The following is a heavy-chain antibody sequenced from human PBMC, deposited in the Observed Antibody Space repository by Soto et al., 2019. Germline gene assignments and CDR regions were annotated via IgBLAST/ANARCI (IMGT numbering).Heavy chain of an antibody. CDR1: GFSFDNYA. J-gene: IGHJ4*02. D-gene: IGHD3-16*01. V-gene: IGHV3-23*01. CDR2: IKSDGSST. Sequence: LRLSCVASGFSFDNYAMSWVRQAPGKGLEWVSAIKSDGSSTYYAASVKDRFIISRDNSKNTLYLQLNSLRAEDTAVYYCAQLGLMTFSHKHYFNHWGRGTLVTVSS. CDR3: AQLGLMTFSHKHYFNH.